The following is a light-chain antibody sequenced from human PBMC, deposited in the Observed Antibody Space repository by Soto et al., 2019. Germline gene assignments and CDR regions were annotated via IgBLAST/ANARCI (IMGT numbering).Light chain of an antibody. Sequence: QPVLTQSPSASASLGTSVKLTCTLSSGHSAYAIAWHQQRPEKGPRYLLTLNTDGSHNRGDGIPDRFSGSSSAAERYLTIPSPPSDDEADYYSHTWGTGIVFGGGTKLTVL. J-gene: IGLJ2*01. CDR2: LNTDGSH. CDR3: HTWGTGIV. V-gene: IGLV4-69*01. CDR1: SGHSAYA.